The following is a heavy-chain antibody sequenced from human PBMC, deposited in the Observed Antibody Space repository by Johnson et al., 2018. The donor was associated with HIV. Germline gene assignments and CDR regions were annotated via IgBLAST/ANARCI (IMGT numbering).Heavy chain of an antibody. CDR3: TTGPGGWEVLGDGDAFDI. CDR1: GFIFSNAW. CDR2: LKSQVDGGTT. V-gene: IGHV3-15*01. J-gene: IGHJ3*02. Sequence: VQLVESGGGLIEPGGSLRLSCAASGFIFSNAWMNWVRQAPGKGLEWVGRLKSQVDGGTTDYAAHVKGRFTISRDDSKNTPYLQMNSLETEDTAVYYKTTGPGGWEVLGDGDAFDILGQGTMVTVSS. D-gene: IGHD1-26*01.